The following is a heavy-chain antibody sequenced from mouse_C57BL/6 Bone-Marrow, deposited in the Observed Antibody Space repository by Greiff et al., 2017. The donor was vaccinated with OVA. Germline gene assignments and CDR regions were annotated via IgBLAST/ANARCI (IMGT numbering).Heavy chain of an antibody. CDR2: IYPGSGST. V-gene: IGHV1-55*01. CDR1: GYTFTSYW. D-gene: IGHD5-5*01. J-gene: IGHJ2*01. Sequence: QVQLKESGAELVKPGASVKMSCKASGYTFTSYWITWVKQRPGQGLEWIGDIYPGSGSTNYNEKFKSKATLTVDTSSSTAYMQLSSLTSEDSAVYYCARGDYPYYFDYWGQGTTLTVSS. CDR3: ARGDYPYYFDY.